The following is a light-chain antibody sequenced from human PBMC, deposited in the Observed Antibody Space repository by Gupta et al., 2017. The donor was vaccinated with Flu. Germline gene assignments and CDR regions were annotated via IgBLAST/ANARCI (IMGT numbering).Light chain of an antibody. CDR2: GAS. Sequence: TLSLSPGERATLSCRASQSVSSSYLAWYQQKPGQAPRLLIYGASSRATGIPDRFSGSGSGTDFTLTISRLEPEDFAVYYCQQYGSSPRFTFDPGTKVDIK. CDR3: QQYGSSPRFT. V-gene: IGKV3-20*01. J-gene: IGKJ3*01. CDR1: QSVSSSY.